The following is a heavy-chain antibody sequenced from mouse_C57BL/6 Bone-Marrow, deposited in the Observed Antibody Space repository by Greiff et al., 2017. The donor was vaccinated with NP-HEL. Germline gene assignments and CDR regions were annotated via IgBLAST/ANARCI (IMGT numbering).Heavy chain of an antibody. D-gene: IGHD1-1*01. V-gene: IGHV1-85*01. J-gene: IGHJ3*01. CDR1: GYTFTSYD. CDR3: ASPLYYGSSDAWFAY. Sequence: QVQLQQSGPELVKPGASVKLSCKASGYTFTSYDINWVKQRPGQGLEWIGWIYPRDGSTKYNEKFKGKATLTVDNSSSTAYMELHSLTSEDSAVYFCASPLYYGSSDAWFAYWGQGTLVTVSA. CDR2: IYPRDGST.